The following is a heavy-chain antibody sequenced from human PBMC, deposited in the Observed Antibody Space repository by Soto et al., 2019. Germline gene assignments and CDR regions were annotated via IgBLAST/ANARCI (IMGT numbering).Heavy chain of an antibody. D-gene: IGHD2-15*01. CDR1: GFTFRSYS. CDR3: AREGWPLLQTGMDV. Sequence: GGSLRLSCAASGFTFRSYSMNWVRQAPGKGLEWVSYISSSNRTINYADSVKGRFIISRDNAENSLYLQMHSLRDEDTAVYYCAREGWPLLQTGMDVWGQGTTVTVSS. J-gene: IGHJ6*02. CDR2: ISSSNRTI. V-gene: IGHV3-48*02.